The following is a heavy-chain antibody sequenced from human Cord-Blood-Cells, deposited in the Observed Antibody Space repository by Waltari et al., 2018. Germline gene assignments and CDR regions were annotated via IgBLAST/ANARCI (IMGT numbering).Heavy chain of an antibody. J-gene: IGHJ4*02. D-gene: IGHD3-3*01. CDR3: ARGEGPPYYDFWSGYDY. CDR1: GYTFTGYY. CDR2: INPNSGGT. Sequence: QVQLGQPGAEVKKPGASVKVSCKPSGYTFTGYYMTSGAQAPGQGLEWMGWINPNSGGTNYAQKFQGRVTMTRDTSISTAYMELSRLRSDDTAVYYCARGEGPPYYDFWSGYDYWGQGTLVTVSS. V-gene: IGHV1-2*02.